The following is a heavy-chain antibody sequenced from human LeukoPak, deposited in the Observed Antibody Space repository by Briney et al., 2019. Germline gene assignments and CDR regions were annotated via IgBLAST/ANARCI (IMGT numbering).Heavy chain of an antibody. Sequence: ASVKVSCKASGGTFSSYAISWVRQAPGQGLEWMGRIIPVLGIANYAQKFQGRVTFTADKSTSTAYMELSSLRSEDTAVYYCARDEMAEGYWGQGTLVTVSS. CDR3: ARDEMAEGY. CDR2: IIPVLGIA. D-gene: IGHD5-24*01. V-gene: IGHV1-69*04. J-gene: IGHJ4*02. CDR1: GGTFSSYA.